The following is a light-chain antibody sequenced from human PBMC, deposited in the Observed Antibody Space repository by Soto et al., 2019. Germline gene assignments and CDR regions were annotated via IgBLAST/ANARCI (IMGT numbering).Light chain of an antibody. J-gene: IGKJ2*01. CDR3: QQYYSTPYT. CDR2: WAS. Sequence: DIVMTQSPDSLAVSLGERATINCKSSQSVLYTSNNKNYLAWYQQKPGQPPNLLIYWASTRESGVPDRFSGSGSGTDFTLTISSLQADDVAVYYCQQYYSTPYTFGKGTKLEI. V-gene: IGKV4-1*01. CDR1: QSVLYTSNNKNY.